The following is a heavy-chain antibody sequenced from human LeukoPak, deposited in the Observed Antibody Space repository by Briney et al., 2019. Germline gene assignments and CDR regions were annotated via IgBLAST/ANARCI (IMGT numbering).Heavy chain of an antibody. CDR1: GGSINNYY. CDR2: IYYSGST. Sequence: SETLSLTCTVSGGSINNYYWAWIRQPPGKGLEWIAYIYYSGSTNYNPSLKSRVTISVDSSKNQFSLKLTSVTAADTAVYYCAREGYSNYVFDFWGQGTLVTVSS. V-gene: IGHV4-59*01. CDR3: AREGYSNYVFDF. D-gene: IGHD4-11*01. J-gene: IGHJ4*02.